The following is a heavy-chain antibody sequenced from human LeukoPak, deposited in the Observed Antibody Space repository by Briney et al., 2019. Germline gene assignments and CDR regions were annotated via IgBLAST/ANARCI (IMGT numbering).Heavy chain of an antibody. CDR2: VNQGGTEK. D-gene: IGHD6-19*01. J-gene: IGHJ5*02. V-gene: IGHV3-7*01. Sequence: RSGGSLKLSCAASGFTFSSQWMGWVRQAPGKGLEWVANVNQGGTEKFYVASVKGRFSISRDNAKNSLYLQMNSLRAEDTAVYYCARDSSGWYHWFDPWGQGTLVTVSS. CDR1: GFTFSSQW. CDR3: ARDSSGWYHWFDP.